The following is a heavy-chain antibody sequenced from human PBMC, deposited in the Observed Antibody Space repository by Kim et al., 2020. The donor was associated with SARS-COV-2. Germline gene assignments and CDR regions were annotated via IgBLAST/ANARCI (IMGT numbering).Heavy chain of an antibody. CDR1: GGTFTNYA. CDR2: IIPMFGTV. CDR3: ARGDRVGYFGLDV. D-gene: IGHD2-15*01. V-gene: IGHV1-69*13. J-gene: IGHJ6*02. Sequence: SVKVSCKAYGGTFTNYAISWVRQAPGQGLEWMGGIIPMFGTVYYAQKVQGRITITADESTATAYLQLSGLRSEDTAVYFCARGDRVGYFGLDVWGQGTTVAVSS.